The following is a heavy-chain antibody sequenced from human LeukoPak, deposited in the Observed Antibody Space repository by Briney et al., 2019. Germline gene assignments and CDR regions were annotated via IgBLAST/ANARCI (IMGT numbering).Heavy chain of an antibody. CDR2: MDPSGSQK. V-gene: IGHV3-7*01. CDR1: GFTFNRSW. CDR3: AIWTSVNY. D-gene: IGHD1-1*01. J-gene: IGHJ4*02. Sequence: PGGPLRLSCAASGFTFNRSWMNWVRQAPGKGLEWVANMDPSGSQKRYVDSVKGRFIISKDNPGASLYLDMYNLRAEDTAIYYCAIWTSVNYWGQGTLVTVSS.